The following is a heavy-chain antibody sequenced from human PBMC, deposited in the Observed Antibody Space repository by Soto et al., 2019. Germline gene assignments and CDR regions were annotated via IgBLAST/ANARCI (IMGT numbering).Heavy chain of an antibody. CDR3: AREPLRDGCKDNWYFDL. Sequence: ASVKVSCKASGYTFTSYGISWVRQAPGQGLEWMGWISAYNGNTNYAQKLQGRVTMTTDTSTSTAYMELRSLRSDDTAVYYCAREPLRDGCKDNWYFDLWGRGTLVTVSS. J-gene: IGHJ2*01. D-gene: IGHD6-19*01. CDR2: ISAYNGNT. CDR1: GYTFTSYG. V-gene: IGHV1-18*01.